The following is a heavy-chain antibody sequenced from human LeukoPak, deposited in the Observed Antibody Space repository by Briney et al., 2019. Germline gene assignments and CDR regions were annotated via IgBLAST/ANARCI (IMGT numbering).Heavy chain of an antibody. J-gene: IGHJ4*02. Sequence: ASVKVSCKASGYTFTGYYMHWVRQAPGQGLEWMGWINPNSGGTNYAQKFQGRVTMTRDTSLSTAYMEVRRLTSDDTAVYYCARGAPRLAAPPGVDYWGQGTPVTVSS. D-gene: IGHD6-6*01. CDR1: GYTFTGYY. V-gene: IGHV1-2*02. CDR2: INPNSGGT. CDR3: ARGAPRLAAPPGVDY.